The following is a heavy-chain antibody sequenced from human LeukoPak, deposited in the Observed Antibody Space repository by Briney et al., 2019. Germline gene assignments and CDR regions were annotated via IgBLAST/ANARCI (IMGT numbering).Heavy chain of an antibody. CDR1: GFTFSDYA. CDR2: ISYDGSNE. V-gene: IGHV3-30-3*01. Sequence: PGGSLRLSCAASGFTFSDYAMHWARQAPGKGLEWVAVISYDGSNECYADSVKGRFTISRDNSKNTLYLQMNSLRGEDTAVYYCARGAPRNYDFWSGPFDYWGQGSLVTVSS. CDR3: ARGAPRNYDFWSGPFDY. J-gene: IGHJ4*02. D-gene: IGHD3-3*01.